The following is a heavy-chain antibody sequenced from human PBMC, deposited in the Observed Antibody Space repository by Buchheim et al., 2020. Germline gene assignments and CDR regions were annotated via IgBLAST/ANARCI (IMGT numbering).Heavy chain of an antibody. CDR1: GYTFTSYD. CDR3: ARVPVVPAAWGYYYYGMDV. V-gene: IGHV1-8*01. D-gene: IGHD2-2*01. Sequence: QVQLVQSGAEVKKPGASVKVSCKASGYTFTSYDINWVRQATGQGLEWMGWMNPNRGNTGYAQKFQGRVTMTRNTSISTAYMELSSLRSEDAALYYWARVPVVPAAWGYYYYGMDVWGQGTT. J-gene: IGHJ6*02. CDR2: MNPNRGNT.